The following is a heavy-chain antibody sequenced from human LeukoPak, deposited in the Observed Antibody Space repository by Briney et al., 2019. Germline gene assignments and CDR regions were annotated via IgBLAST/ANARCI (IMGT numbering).Heavy chain of an antibody. D-gene: IGHD1/OR15-1a*01. V-gene: IGHV4-59*05. Sequence: SATLSLTCSVSGVSISGYYWIWIRQSPGRGLEYVGSIFYRESFSYGGTTFYNPSLQSRVTISVDTSKNAFSLRLSSVTAADTAVYYCARQISGNKDYWGQGTLVTVSS. CDR3: ARQISGNKDY. J-gene: IGHJ4*02. CDR1: GVSISGYY. CDR2: IFYRESFSYGGTT.